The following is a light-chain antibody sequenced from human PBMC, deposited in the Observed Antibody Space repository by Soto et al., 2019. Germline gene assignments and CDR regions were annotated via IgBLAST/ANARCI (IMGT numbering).Light chain of an antibody. V-gene: IGKV1-5*03. Sequence: DIQMPQSPSTLSGSVGARVTITCRASQTISSWLAWYQQKPGKAPKLLIYKASTLKSGVPSRFSGSGSGTEFTLTISSLQPDDCTTYYCQHYNSYSEAFGQGTKVDIK. CDR2: KAS. CDR3: QHYNSYSEA. CDR1: QTISSW. J-gene: IGKJ1*01.